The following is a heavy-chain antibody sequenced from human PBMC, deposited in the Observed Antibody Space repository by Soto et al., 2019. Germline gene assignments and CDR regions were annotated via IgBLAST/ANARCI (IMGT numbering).Heavy chain of an antibody. CDR2: ISHDGNIK. CDR3: AKTIVPAAVRPIDY. D-gene: IGHD2-2*01. CDR1: GFTFSRFG. V-gene: IGHV3-30*18. Sequence: PGGSLRLSCSVSGFTFSRFGMHWVRQAPGKGLEWVALISHDGNIKYYSDSVRGRFTISRDNSRTTLFLQMNSLGPEGTAIYFCAKTIVPAAVRPIDYWGLGTLVTVSS. J-gene: IGHJ4*02.